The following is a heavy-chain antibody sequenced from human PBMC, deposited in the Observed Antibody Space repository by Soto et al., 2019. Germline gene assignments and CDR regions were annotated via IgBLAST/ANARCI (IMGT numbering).Heavy chain of an antibody. V-gene: IGHV3-23*01. J-gene: IGHJ6*02. CDR3: ARIRGYWYGLDV. CDR1: GFPLSTYG. CDR2: ITGTGGDT. Sequence: EVQLLESGGGLVQPGGSLRLSCAASGFPLSTYGMSWVRQAPGKGLEWVSSITGTGGDTYYADSVKGRFTSSRDNSNNMLYLQMNSLRVEDTAVYYCARIRGYWYGLDVWGQWTTITVSS.